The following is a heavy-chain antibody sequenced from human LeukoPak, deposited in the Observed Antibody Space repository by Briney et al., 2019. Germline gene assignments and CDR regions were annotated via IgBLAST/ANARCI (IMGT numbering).Heavy chain of an antibody. D-gene: IGHD3-3*01. J-gene: IGHJ6*02. V-gene: IGHV3-33*01. Sequence: PGRSLRLSCAASGFTFSSYGMHWVRQAPGKGLEWVAVIWYDGSNKYYADSVKGRFTISRDSSKNTLYLQMNSLRAEDTAVYYCARDGSGYDFWSGFVSAYYYGMDVWGQGTTVTVSS. CDR1: GFTFSSYG. CDR3: ARDGSGYDFWSGFVSAYYYGMDV. CDR2: IWYDGSNK.